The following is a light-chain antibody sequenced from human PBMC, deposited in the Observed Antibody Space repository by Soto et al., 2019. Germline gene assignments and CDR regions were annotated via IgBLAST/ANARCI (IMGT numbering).Light chain of an antibody. Sequence: DIQMTQSPSAVYASVGDRVSITCRASHAISSWLVWYQQKPGKAPKLLISAASSLQSGVPSRFSGSGSGTDFTLTISSLQPEDFATYYCQQTASFPRTFGLGTKVDI. J-gene: IGKJ1*01. CDR3: QQTASFPRT. CDR2: AAS. V-gene: IGKV1-12*01. CDR1: HAISSW.